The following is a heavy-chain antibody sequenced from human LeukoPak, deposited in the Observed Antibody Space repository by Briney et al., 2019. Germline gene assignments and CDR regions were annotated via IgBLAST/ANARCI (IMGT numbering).Heavy chain of an antibody. Sequence: PGGSLRLSCAASGFTFDDYGMSWVRQAPGKGLEWVSGINWNGGSTGYADSVKGRFTISRDNSKNTLYLQMNSLRAEDTAVYYCARDPQYDFWSGYPSPLGLMDVWGKGTTVTVSS. CDR1: GFTFDDYG. D-gene: IGHD3-3*01. CDR3: ARDPQYDFWSGYPSPLGLMDV. J-gene: IGHJ6*04. CDR2: INWNGGST. V-gene: IGHV3-20*04.